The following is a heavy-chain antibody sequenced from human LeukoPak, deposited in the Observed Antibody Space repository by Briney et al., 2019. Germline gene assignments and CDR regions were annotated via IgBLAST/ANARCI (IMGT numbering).Heavy chain of an antibody. CDR2: IKQDGSEK. D-gene: IGHD2-2*01. CDR1: GFTFSSYW. Sequence: GGSLRLSCAASGFTFSSYWMSWVRQAPGKGLEWVANIKQDGSEKYYVDSVKGRFTISRDNAKNSLYLQMNSLRAEDTAVYYCARDPPRYCSSTSCSSAEYFQHWGQGTLVTVSS. CDR3: ARDPPRYCSSTSCSSAEYFQH. J-gene: IGHJ1*01. V-gene: IGHV3-7*01.